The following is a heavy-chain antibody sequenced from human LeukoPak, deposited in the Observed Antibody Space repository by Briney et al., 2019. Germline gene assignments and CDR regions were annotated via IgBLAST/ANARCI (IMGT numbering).Heavy chain of an antibody. J-gene: IGHJ5*01. CDR3: AKTRYWGVAFFGFDP. V-gene: IGHV3-30*02. CDR1: GFTFSSYG. Sequence: PGGSLRLSCAASGFTFSSYGMHWVRQAPGKGLEWVSFIRYDGSNEYYADSVRGRFTISRDNSKNTLYLQMDSLRAEDTAVYYCAKTRYWGVAFFGFDPWGQGTLVTVSS. D-gene: IGHD3-10*01. CDR2: IRYDGSNE.